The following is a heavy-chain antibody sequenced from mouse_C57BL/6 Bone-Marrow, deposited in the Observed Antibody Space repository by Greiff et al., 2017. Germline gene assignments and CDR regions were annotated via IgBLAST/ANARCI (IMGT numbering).Heavy chain of an antibody. CDR3: ARVDYFGNYAMDY. Sequence: QVQLQQSGPVLVKPGASVRISCKASGYNFTDNYMHWVKQRPGQGLEWIGWIYLGNLNIKYNEKFKGKATMTADKSSSTAYMPLSSLTSEDSAVYVCARVDYFGNYAMDYWGQGTSVTVSS. CDR1: GYNFTDNY. CDR2: IYLGNLNI. J-gene: IGHJ4*01. V-gene: IGHV1S56*01. D-gene: IGHD1-1*01.